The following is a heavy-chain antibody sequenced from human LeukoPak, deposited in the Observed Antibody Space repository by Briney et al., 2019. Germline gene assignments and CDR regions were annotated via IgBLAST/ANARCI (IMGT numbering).Heavy chain of an antibody. D-gene: IGHD5-18*01. CDR2: ISWNSGSI. V-gene: IGHV3-9*01. J-gene: IGHJ4*02. Sequence: SLRLSCAASGFTFDDYAMHWVRQAPGKGLEWVSGISWNSGSIGYADSVKGRFTISRDNAKNSLYLQMNSLRAEDTALYYCAKDRYSYGPSASFDYWGQGTLVTVSS. CDR3: AKDRYSYGPSASFDY. CDR1: GFTFDDYA.